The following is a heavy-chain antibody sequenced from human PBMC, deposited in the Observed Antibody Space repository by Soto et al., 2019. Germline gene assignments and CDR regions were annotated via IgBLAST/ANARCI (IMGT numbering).Heavy chain of an antibody. Sequence: ASVKVSCKASGYTFTSYGISWVRQAPGRGLEWMGWISAYNGNTNYAQKLQGRVTMTRDTSTSTVYMELSSLRSEDTAVYYCARGSYYYDSSGYPQAYYGMDVWGQGTTVTVSS. V-gene: IGHV1-18*01. D-gene: IGHD3-22*01. CDR2: ISAYNGNT. J-gene: IGHJ6*02. CDR1: GYTFTSYG. CDR3: ARGSYYYDSSGYPQAYYGMDV.